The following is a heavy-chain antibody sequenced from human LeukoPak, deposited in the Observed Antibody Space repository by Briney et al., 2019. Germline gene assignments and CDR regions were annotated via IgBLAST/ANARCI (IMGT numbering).Heavy chain of an antibody. J-gene: IGHJ6*02. D-gene: IGHD2-2*02. Sequence: SVKVSCKASGGTFSSYAISWVRQAPGQGLEWMGGIIPIFGTANYAQRFQGRVTITADGSTSTAYMELSSLRSEDTAVYYCARDSHCSSTSCYKTDYYYYGMDVWGQGTTVTVSS. CDR3: ARDSHCSSTSCYKTDYYYYGMDV. V-gene: IGHV1-69*13. CDR1: GGTFSSYA. CDR2: IIPIFGTA.